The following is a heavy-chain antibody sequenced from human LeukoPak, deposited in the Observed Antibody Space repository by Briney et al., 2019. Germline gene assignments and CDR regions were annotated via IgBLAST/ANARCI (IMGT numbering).Heavy chain of an antibody. Sequence: SETLSLTRTVSGGSISSGNYYYSWIRQPAGKGLEWLGRIYTSGTTNYNPSLKSRVTISVDTSKNQFSLKLSSVTAADTAVYYCARDRIYGSGSDHFDYWGQGTLVTVSS. CDR2: IYTSGTT. D-gene: IGHD3-10*01. CDR3: ARDRIYGSGSDHFDY. V-gene: IGHV4-61*02. CDR1: GGSISSGNYY. J-gene: IGHJ4*02.